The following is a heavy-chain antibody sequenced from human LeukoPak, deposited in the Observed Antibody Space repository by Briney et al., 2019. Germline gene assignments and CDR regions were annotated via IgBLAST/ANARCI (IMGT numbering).Heavy chain of an antibody. V-gene: IGHV3-66*01. CDR1: GFTVSSKY. CDR3: ARGDTGFSSAWGRDFDY. J-gene: IGHJ4*02. Sequence: GGSLRLSCAAFGFTVSSKYMSWVRQAPGKGLEWVSVLYSGGDTCYADSVKGRFTISRDNSKNTLYLQMNNLRPEDTAAYYCARGDTGFSSAWGRDFDYWGQGTLVTVSS. D-gene: IGHD6-19*01. CDR2: LYSGGDT.